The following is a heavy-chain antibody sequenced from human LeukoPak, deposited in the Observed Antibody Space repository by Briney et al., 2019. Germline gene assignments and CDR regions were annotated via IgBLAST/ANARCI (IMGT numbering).Heavy chain of an antibody. CDR2: ISTNGGST. Sequence: GGSLRLSCAASGFTFSRYALHWVRQAPGKGLEYVSSISTNGGSTYYANSVKGRFTISRDNTKNSLYLQMNSLRAEDTAVYYCARVPGSSGWNYYFDYWGQGTLVTVSS. J-gene: IGHJ4*02. D-gene: IGHD6-19*01. CDR1: GFTFSRYA. V-gene: IGHV3-64*01. CDR3: ARVPGSSGWNYYFDY.